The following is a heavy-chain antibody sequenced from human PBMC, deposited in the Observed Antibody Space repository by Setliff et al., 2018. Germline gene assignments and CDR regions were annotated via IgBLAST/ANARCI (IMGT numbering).Heavy chain of an antibody. J-gene: IGHJ4*02. CDR2: IHQDGSER. Sequence: GGSLRLSCAASGFTFGSYWMTWVRQAPEKGLEWVANIHQDGSERHYVDSVNGRFTISRDNAKNSMYLEMNSLRAEDTAFYYCARAVVGYGDLYYFDCWGQGTLVTVSS. D-gene: IGHD4-17*01. V-gene: IGHV3-7*03. CDR1: GFTFGSYW. CDR3: ARAVVGYGDLYYFDC.